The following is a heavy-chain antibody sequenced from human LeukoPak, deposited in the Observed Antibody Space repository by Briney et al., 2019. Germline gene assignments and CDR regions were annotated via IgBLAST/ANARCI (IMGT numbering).Heavy chain of an antibody. CDR1: GGSISSSRYS. V-gene: IGHV4-39*02. CDR3: ARGRISMIRGVIVYYYGMDV. CDR2: INYSGST. D-gene: IGHD3-10*01. J-gene: IGHJ6*02. Sequence: SETLSLTCTVSGGSISSSRYSWGWIRQPPGKGLEWIGTINYSGSTYYNPSLKSRVTISVDTSKNQFSLRLSSVTAADTAVYYCARGRISMIRGVIVYYYGMDVWGHGTTVTVS.